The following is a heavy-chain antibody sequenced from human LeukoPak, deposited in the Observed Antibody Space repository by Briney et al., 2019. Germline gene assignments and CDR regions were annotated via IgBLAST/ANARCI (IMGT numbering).Heavy chain of an antibody. CDR1: GGTFSSYA. D-gene: IGHD3-9*01. CDR2: IIPIFGTA. Sequence: SVKVSCKASGGTFSSYAISWVRQAPGQGLEWMGGIIPIFGTANYAQKFQGRVTITADKSTSTAYMELSSLRSEDTAVYYCASSRYFDWLLPYFDYWGQGTLVTVSS. V-gene: IGHV1-69*06. J-gene: IGHJ4*02. CDR3: ASSRYFDWLLPYFDY.